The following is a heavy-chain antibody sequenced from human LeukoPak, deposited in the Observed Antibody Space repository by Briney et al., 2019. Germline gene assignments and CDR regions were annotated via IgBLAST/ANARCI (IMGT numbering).Heavy chain of an antibody. V-gene: IGHV3-33*08. J-gene: IGHJ6*02. Sequence: GGSLRPSCAASGFTFSSYGMHWVRQAPGKGLEWVAVIWYDGSNKYYADSVKGRFTISRDNSKNTLYLQMNSLRAEDTAVYYCARDHEYSSGWYNYYYYGMDVWGQGTTVTVSS. CDR3: ARDHEYSSGWYNYYYYGMDV. CDR1: GFTFSSYG. CDR2: IWYDGSNK. D-gene: IGHD6-19*01.